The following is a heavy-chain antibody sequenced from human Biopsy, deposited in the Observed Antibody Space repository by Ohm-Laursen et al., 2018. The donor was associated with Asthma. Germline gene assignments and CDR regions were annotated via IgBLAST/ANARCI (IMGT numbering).Heavy chain of an antibody. V-gene: IGHV4-39*07. CDR2: TNERGVT. CDR1: GDAMSTSGPY. J-gene: IGHJ6*02. Sequence: SDTLSLTCIVSGDAMSTSGPYWGWIRQSPGKGLEWIGETNERGVTNNNPSLKSRVIISIDTYWNRVSLKLTSVTAADTAVYYCARGPELDVWGQGTTVTVSS. CDR3: ARGPELDV.